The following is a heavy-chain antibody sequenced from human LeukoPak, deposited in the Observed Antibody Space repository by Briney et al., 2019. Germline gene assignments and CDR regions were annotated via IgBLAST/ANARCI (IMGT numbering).Heavy chain of an antibody. CDR1: GYTFTNYY. D-gene: IGHD7-27*01. Sequence: ASVKVSCKASGYTFTNYYMHWVRQAPGQGLEWMGVINPSGGSTSYAQKFQGRVTMTRDTSTSTVYMELSSPRSEDTAVYHCARVLTGSYWYFDLWGRGTLVTVSS. V-gene: IGHV1-46*03. CDR2: INPSGGST. CDR3: ARVLTGSYWYFDL. J-gene: IGHJ2*01.